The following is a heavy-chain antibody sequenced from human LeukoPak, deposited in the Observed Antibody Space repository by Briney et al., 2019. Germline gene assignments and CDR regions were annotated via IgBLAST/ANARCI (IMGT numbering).Heavy chain of an antibody. V-gene: IGHV3-11*04. Sequence: PGGSLRLSCAASGFTFSDYYMSWIRQTPGKGLEWLSYISSSGNTIYYADSVKGRFTISRDNAKNSLYLQMSSLRAEDTAVYYCAKDRLAITMIVVVITQGMVIDYWGQGTLVTVSS. D-gene: IGHD3-22*01. CDR2: ISSSGNTI. J-gene: IGHJ4*02. CDR3: AKDRLAITMIVVVITQGMVIDY. CDR1: GFTFSDYY.